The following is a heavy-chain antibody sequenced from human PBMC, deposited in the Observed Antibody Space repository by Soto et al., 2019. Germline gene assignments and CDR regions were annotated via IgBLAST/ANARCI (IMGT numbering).Heavy chain of an antibody. J-gene: IGHJ5*02. V-gene: IGHV1-2*02. D-gene: IGHD5-12*01. CDR2: INPNSGNT. Sequence: QVQLVQSGAEAKKPGASVKVSCKASGYTFTGYYIHWVRQAPGQGLEWMGWINPNSGNTKYVENFQGRVTMTRDKSIRTAYMELSGLRSDDTAVYYCARGEVDIAPFDPWGQGTLVTVSS. CDR1: GYTFTGYY. CDR3: ARGEVDIAPFDP.